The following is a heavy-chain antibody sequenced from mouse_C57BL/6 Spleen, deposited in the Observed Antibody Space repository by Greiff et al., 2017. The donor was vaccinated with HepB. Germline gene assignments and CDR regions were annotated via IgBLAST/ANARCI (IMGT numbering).Heavy chain of an antibody. J-gene: IGHJ2*01. CDR1: GFTFSDYG. D-gene: IGHD2-3*01. CDR3: ARGGYYDFDY. V-gene: IGHV5-17*01. CDR2: ISSGSSTI. Sequence: EVKLVESGGGLVKPGGSLKLSCAASGFTFSDYGMHWVRQAPEKGLEWVAYISSGSSTIYYADTVKGRFTISRDNSKNPLFLQMTSLRSEDTAMYYCARGGYYDFDYWGQGTTLTVSS.